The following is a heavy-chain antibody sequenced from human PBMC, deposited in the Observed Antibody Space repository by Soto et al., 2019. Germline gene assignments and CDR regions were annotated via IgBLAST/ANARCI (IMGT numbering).Heavy chain of an antibody. CDR3: AGDAADQSEWVASNDAFDI. Sequence: EVQLVDSGGGWVQPGGSLRLSCAASGFTFSSYRFYWVRQAPGKGLEWVSYISSSSSPKYYADSVKGRFTISRDNDNNTLFLQMNSLRGEDTGVYYCAGDAADQSEWVASNDAFDIRGQGTMVTVSS. CDR1: GFTFSSYR. V-gene: IGHV3-48*01. CDR2: ISSSSSPK. J-gene: IGHJ3*02. D-gene: IGHD6-19*01.